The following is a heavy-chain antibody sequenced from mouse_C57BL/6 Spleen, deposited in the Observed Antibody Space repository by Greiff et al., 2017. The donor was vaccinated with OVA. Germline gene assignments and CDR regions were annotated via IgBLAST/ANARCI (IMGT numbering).Heavy chain of an antibody. J-gene: IGHJ1*03. D-gene: IGHD1-1*01. CDR1: GYTFTSYW. Sequence: VQLQQSGTVLARPGASVKMSCKTSGYTFTSYWMHWVKQRPGQGLEWIGAIYPGNSDTSYNQKFKGKAKLTAVTSASTAYMELSSLTNEDSAVYYCTRDTTVVSHWYFDVWGTGTTVTVSS. CDR2: IYPGNSDT. CDR3: TRDTTVVSHWYFDV. V-gene: IGHV1-5*01.